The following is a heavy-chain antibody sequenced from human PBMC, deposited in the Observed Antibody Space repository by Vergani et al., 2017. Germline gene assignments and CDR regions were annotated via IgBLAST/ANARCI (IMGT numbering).Heavy chain of an antibody. J-gene: IGHJ4*02. CDR2: INNDGHT. CDR3: AVRPRVNLVGGEIVTKRTFDY. CDR1: GRSFSGSY. Sequence: QVQLQQWGPGLLKPSEPLSLTCAVYGRSFSGSYWSWIRTPQGKGLGWFGKINNDGHTNYNPSLESRVTVSRDTAKNQFSLNLMSVTAADTAMYYCAVRPRVNLVGGEIVTKRTFDYWSQGSLVTVSS. D-gene: IGHD3-10*01. V-gene: IGHV4-34*01.